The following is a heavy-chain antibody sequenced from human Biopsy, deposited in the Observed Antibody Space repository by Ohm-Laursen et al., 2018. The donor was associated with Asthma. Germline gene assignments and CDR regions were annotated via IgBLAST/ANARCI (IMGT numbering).Heavy chain of an antibody. D-gene: IGHD5-24*01. CDR3: AKESRRDGYNRRNYYFDY. CDR2: ISGSGGST. CDR1: GFDFSDYT. J-gene: IGHJ4*02. Sequence: SLRLSCAASGFDFSDYTMNWVRQAPGKGLEWVSAISGSGGSTYYADSVRGRFTISRDNSKNTLYLQMNSLRAEDTAVYYCAKESRRDGYNRRNYYFDYWGQGTLVPVSS. V-gene: IGHV3-23*01.